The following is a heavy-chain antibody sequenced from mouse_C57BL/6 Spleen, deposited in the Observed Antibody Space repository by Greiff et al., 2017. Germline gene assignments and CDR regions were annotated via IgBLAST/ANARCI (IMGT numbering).Heavy chain of an antibody. J-gene: IGHJ4*01. CDR2: INPNSGGT. CDR3: ARPRLDGAMDY. V-gene: IGHV1-26*01. Sequence: EVQLQQSGPELVKPGASVKISCTASGYTFTDYYMNWVMQSHGKSLEWIGDINPNSGGTSYYQKFKGKATLTVDKSSSTAYMELRSLTSEDSAVYYCARPRLDGAMDYWGQGASVTVSS. D-gene: IGHD2-13*01. CDR1: GYTFTDYY.